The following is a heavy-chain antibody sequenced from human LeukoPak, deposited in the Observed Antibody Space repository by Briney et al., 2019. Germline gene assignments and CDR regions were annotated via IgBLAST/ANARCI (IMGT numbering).Heavy chain of an antibody. CDR1: GYSISSGYY. CDR3: AGGVYCSSTSCSGGAFDI. V-gene: IGHV4-38-2*01. D-gene: IGHD2-2*01. CDR2: IYHSGST. J-gene: IGHJ3*02. Sequence: PSENLSLNCAVSGYSISSGYYWGWIRQPPGKGLEWIGSIYHSGSTYYNPSLKSRVTISVDTSKNQFSLKLSSVTAADTAVYYCAGGVYCSSTSCSGGAFDIWGQGTMVTVSS.